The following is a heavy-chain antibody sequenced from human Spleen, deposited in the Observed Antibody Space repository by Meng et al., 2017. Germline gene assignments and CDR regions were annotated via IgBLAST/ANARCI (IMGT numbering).Heavy chain of an antibody. Sequence: QGHLLQSGAEVKKPGASVWVSSKASGYTFASYGISWVRQAPGQGLEWMGWFVNNADTYSAQKFQGRVTMTRDTHTSTDFMELRSLRSDDTAVYYCARGTPGRSYSDYWGQGTLVTVSS. D-gene: IGHD3-10*01. CDR2: FVNNADT. CDR1: GYTFASYG. J-gene: IGHJ4*02. V-gene: IGHV1-18*01. CDR3: ARGTPGRSYSDY.